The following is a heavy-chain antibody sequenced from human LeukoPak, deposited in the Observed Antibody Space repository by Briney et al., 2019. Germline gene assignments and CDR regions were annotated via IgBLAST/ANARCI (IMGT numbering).Heavy chain of an antibody. J-gene: IGHJ5*02. V-gene: IGHV3-9*01. CDR2: ISYNSDTI. Sequence: GGSLRLSCAASGFTFDDYAMHWVRQAPGKGLEWVSDISYNSDTISYADSVKRRFTISRDNAKNSLYLQMNSLRADDAALYYCAKGRSPSYDSRQGWINRCGHGTLVTVSS. D-gene: IGHD3-22*01. CDR3: AKGRSPSYDSRQGWINR. CDR1: GFTFDDYA.